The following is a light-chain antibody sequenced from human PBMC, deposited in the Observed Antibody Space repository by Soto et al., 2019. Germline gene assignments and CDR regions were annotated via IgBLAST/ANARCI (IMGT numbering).Light chain of an antibody. CDR3: VLYMGSGISV. Sequence: QSAATQEPSFSVATGGTVTLTCLLRAASVSTGYYPSWYQQPPGQAPPTLIYSTNARSSGVPDRFSGSILGNKAALTITGAQANDESDYSCVLYMGSGISVFATGTKATV. CDR2: STN. CDR1: AASVSTGYY. J-gene: IGLJ1*01. V-gene: IGLV8-61*01.